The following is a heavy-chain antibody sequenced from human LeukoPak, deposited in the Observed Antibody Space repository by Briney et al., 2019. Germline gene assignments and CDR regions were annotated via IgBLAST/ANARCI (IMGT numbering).Heavy chain of an antibody. V-gene: IGHV3-30-3*01. D-gene: IGHD2-21*02. J-gene: IGHJ4*02. Sequence: PGGSLRLSCAASGCTFSSYAMHWVRQAPRKGLEWVAVTSYDGSNKYYADSVKGRFTISKDNSKNTLYLQMISLRAEDPAVYCCASSPVVVTAPLVYWGLGTLVTVSS. CDR3: ASSPVVVTAPLVY. CDR1: GCTFSSYA. CDR2: TSYDGSNK.